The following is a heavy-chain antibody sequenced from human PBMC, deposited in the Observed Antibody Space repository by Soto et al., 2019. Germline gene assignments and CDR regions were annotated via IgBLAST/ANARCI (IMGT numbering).Heavy chain of an antibody. D-gene: IGHD4-17*01. CDR3: GRLYGHGDY. CDR1: GFAFSSYS. CDR2: ISSSSSYI. Sequence: GGSLRRSCAASGFAFSSYSMNWVRQAPGKGLEWVSSISSSSSYIYYADSVKGRFTISRDNAENSLYLQMNRLRAEETAVYYCGRLYGHGDYWGQGTLVNVSS. J-gene: IGHJ4*02. V-gene: IGHV3-21*01.